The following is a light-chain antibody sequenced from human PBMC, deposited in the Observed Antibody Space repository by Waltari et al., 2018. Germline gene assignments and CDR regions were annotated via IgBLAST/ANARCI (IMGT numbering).Light chain of an antibody. V-gene: IGLV2-11*01. CDR1: SRIVDASNL. J-gene: IGLJ3*02. CDR3: FSYASSYTSWV. Sequence: QSALTQPRSVSGSPGPSVTISCTGTSRIVDASNLISWYRQHPGEAPKLMIYDVSKRPSGVPGRFSGSKSGNTASLTISGLQAEDEADYYCFSYASSYTSWVFGGGTKLTVL. CDR2: DVS.